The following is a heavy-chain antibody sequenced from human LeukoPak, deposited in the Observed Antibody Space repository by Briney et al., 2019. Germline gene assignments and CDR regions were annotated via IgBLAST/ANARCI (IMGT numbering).Heavy chain of an antibody. J-gene: IGHJ3*02. Sequence: ASVKVSCKSSGYTFTSYGLSWVRQAPGQGLAWMGWISAYNGNTNYARKVRGRVTLTTDTTTSTAYMELKSLRSDDTAVYYCARAPQYDPHAFDIWGQGTMVTVSS. CDR1: GYTFTSYG. D-gene: IGHD2/OR15-2a*01. V-gene: IGHV1-18*01. CDR2: ISAYNGNT. CDR3: ARAPQYDPHAFDI.